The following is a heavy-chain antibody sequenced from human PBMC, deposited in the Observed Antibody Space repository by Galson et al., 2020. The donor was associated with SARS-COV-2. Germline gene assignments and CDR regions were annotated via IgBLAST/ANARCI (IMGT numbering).Heavy chain of an antibody. D-gene: IGHD4-17*01. CDR3: ARLLFYGDCPSYYFYGLDV. CDR1: EFSLSNIRMG. CDR2: IFSNDEK. J-gene: IGHJ6*02. Sequence: SGPTLVKPTETLTLTCTVSEFSLSNIRMGVSWIRQPPGKALEWLAHIFSNDEKSYSASLGSRLTISKDTSKSQVVLTMTNMDPVDTATYYCARLLFYGDCPSYYFYGLDVWGHVTTVTVSS. V-gene: IGHV2-26*01.